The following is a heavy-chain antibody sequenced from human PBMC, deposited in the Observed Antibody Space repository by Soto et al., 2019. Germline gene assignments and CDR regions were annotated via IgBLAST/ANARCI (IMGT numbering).Heavy chain of an antibody. D-gene: IGHD6-13*01. CDR1: GDSVSSNSAA. Sequence: QVQLQQSGPGLVKPSQTLSLTCAISGDSVSSNSAAWNWIRQSPSRGLEWLGRTYYRSNWRNDYAVSVRSRITSNPDTSKNQFSLQLTSLTPEDTAVYYCARARVGPAGAFFDYWGQGTLVTVSS. CDR2: TYYRSNWRN. J-gene: IGHJ4*02. V-gene: IGHV6-1*01. CDR3: ARARVGPAGAFFDY.